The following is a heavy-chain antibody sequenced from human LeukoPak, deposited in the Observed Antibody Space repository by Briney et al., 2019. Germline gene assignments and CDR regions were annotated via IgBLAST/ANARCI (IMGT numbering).Heavy chain of an antibody. CDR2: ISSTSGII. D-gene: IGHD4-17*01. CDR3: ATPYGALDAFDM. V-gene: IGHV3-48*01. CDR1: GFTFSSYS. J-gene: IGHJ3*02. Sequence: GSLRLSCAASGFTFSSYSMNWVRQAPGKGLEWVSYISSTSGIIYYADSVKGRFTISRDNAKKSLYLQMNSLRAEDTAVYYCATPYGALDAFDMWGQGTMVTVSS.